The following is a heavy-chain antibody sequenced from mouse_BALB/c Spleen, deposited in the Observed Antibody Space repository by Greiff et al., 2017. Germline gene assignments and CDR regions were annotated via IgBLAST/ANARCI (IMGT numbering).Heavy chain of an antibody. D-gene: IGHD1-1*01. Sequence: VQLVESGAELMKPGASVKISCKATGYTFSSYWIEWVKQRPGHGLEWIGEILPGSGSTNYNEKFKGKATFTADTSSNTAYMQLSSLTSEDSAVYYCARRGGGGSSYVWFAYWGQGTLVTVSA. CDR3: ARRGGGGSSYVWFAY. CDR2: ILPGSGST. J-gene: IGHJ3*01. V-gene: IGHV1-9*01. CDR1: GYTFSSYW.